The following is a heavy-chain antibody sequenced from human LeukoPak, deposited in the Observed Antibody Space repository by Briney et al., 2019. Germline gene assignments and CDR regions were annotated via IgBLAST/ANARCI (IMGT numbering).Heavy chain of an antibody. V-gene: IGHV1-46*01. J-gene: IGHJ4*02. CDR3: ARDQEAFDY. CDR2: IYPGDGST. Sequence: GASVKVSCKASGYSFTSNYIHWVRQAPGQGLEWMGMIYPGDGSTSYAQKFQGRVTVTRDTSTSTVHMELSGLRSEDTAVCYCARDQEAFDYWGQGTLVTVSS. CDR1: GYSFTSNY.